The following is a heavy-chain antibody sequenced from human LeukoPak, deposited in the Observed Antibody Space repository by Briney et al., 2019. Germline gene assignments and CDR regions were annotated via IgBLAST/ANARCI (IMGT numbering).Heavy chain of an antibody. V-gene: IGHV3-48*03. J-gene: IGHJ4*02. CDR2: ISSSGSTI. D-gene: IGHD2-8*01. Sequence: GGSLRLSCAASGFTFSSYEMNWVRQAPGKGLEWVSYISSSGSTIYYADSVKGRFTISRDNAKNSLYLQMNSLRAEDTAVYYCARDMGYCTNGVCPDYWGQGTLVTVSS. CDR3: ARDMGYCTNGVCPDY. CDR1: GFTFSSYE.